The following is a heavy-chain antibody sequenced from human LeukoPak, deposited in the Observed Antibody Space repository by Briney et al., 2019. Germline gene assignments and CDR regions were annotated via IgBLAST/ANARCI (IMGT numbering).Heavy chain of an antibody. J-gene: IGHJ4*02. V-gene: IGHV3-33*01. CDR3: ARDLASSSYAEFDY. Sequence: PGGSLRLSCAASGFTFSLYGMHWVRQAPGKGLEWVAVIWYDESNKSYADSVKGRFTISRDDSKNTLYLQMNSLRAEDTAVYYCARDLASSSYAEFDYWGQGTLVTVSS. D-gene: IGHD1-26*01. CDR1: GFTFSLYG. CDR2: IWYDESNK.